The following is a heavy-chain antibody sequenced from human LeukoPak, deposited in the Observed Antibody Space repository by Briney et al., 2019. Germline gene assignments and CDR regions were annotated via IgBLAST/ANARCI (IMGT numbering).Heavy chain of an antibody. V-gene: IGHV1-2*02. CDR3: ARGAYSSSWYIGY. CDR1: GYTFTGYY. D-gene: IGHD6-13*01. CDR2: INPNSGGT. J-gene: IGHJ4*02. Sequence: ASVKVSCKASGYTFTGYYMHWVRQAPGQGLEWMGWINPNSGGTNYAQKFQGRVTMTRDTSISTAYMELSRLRSDDTAVYYCARGAYSSSWYIGYWGQGTLVTVSS.